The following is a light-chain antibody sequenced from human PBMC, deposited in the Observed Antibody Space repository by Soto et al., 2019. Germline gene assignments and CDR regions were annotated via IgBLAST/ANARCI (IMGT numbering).Light chain of an antibody. Sequence: DIQLTQSPSFLSASVGDRVTITCGASQDVSRYLAWYQQKPGKAPNLLIYAASTLRSGVPSRFSGSGSETEFTLTLSSLQPEDFATYYCQQLNSYVFAFGPGTKVDIK. CDR3: QQLNSYVFA. J-gene: IGKJ3*01. CDR1: QDVSRY. CDR2: AAS. V-gene: IGKV1-9*01.